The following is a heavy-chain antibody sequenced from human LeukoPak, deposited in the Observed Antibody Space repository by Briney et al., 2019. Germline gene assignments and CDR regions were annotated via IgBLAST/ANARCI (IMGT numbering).Heavy chain of an antibody. CDR2: INHSGST. CDR3: ARGRGARSSRWYNWFDP. CDR1: GGSFSAYY. J-gene: IGHJ5*02. Sequence: SETLSLSCAVSGGSFSAYYWSWVRQPPRKGLEWIGEINHSGSTNYNTSLKSRVTISIDTSKNQFSLEMSSVTAADTAVYYCARGRGARSSRWYNWFDPWGQGTLVTVSS. D-gene: IGHD6-13*01. V-gene: IGHV4-34*01.